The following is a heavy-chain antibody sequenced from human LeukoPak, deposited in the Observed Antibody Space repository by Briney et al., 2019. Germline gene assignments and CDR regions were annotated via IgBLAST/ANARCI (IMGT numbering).Heavy chain of an antibody. V-gene: IGHV4-39*01. CDR2: IYYSGST. Sequence: LEWIGXIYYSGSTXXXXXXXSRVXXXXXXSXXQFSLKLSSVTAADTAVYYCARHYGWNFDPWGQGTLVTVSS. D-gene: IGHD1-1*01. J-gene: IGHJ5*02. CDR3: ARHYGWNFDP.